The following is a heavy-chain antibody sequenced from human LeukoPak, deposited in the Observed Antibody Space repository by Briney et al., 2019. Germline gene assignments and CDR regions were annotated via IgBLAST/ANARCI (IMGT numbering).Heavy chain of an antibody. CDR1: GFTFSNAW. J-gene: IGHJ5*02. V-gene: IGHV3-7*01. Sequence: PGGSLRLSCAASGFTFSNAWMSWVRQAPGKGLEWVDNIKQDGTQEYYVDSVKGRFTVSRDNAKSSLYPQMNSLRAEDTAVYYCARDRMPSSYRGRDLWGQGALVSVSS. CDR3: ARDRMPSSYRGRDL. D-gene: IGHD3-10*01. CDR2: IKQDGTQE.